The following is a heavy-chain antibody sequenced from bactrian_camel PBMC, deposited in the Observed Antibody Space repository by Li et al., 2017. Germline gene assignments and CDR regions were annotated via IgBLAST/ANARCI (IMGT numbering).Heavy chain of an antibody. Sequence: HVQLVESGGGSVQAGGSLTLSCVAPGWSMKTQCMGWFRQAPGKEREGVGAIDSDGQIVYADSVKGRFALSKDNAKNTLYLQMNSLKPEDTAMYYCAAVRYGGTWYPLCRARSADFGYWGQGTQVTVS. CDR3: AAVRYGGTWYPLCRARSADFGY. J-gene: IGHJ6*01. D-gene: IGHD6*01. V-gene: IGHV3S57*01. CDR2: IDSDGQI. CDR1: GWSMKTQC.